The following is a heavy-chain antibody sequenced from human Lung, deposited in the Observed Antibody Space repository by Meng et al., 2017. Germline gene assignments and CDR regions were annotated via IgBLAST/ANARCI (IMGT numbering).Heavy chain of an antibody. CDR1: GFTFSTYS. Sequence: VQLVEAGGGVVQPGRSLRLSCAASGFTFSTYSMHWVRQAPGKGLEWVSALSGGGFTTYYADSVKGRFAISRHNSKNTLYLQMNSLRAEDTALYYCAKYSYGLGDYLDYWGQGALVTVSS. D-gene: IGHD3-10*01. CDR2: LSGGGFTT. CDR3: AKYSYGLGDYLDY. V-gene: IGHV3-23*04. J-gene: IGHJ4*02.